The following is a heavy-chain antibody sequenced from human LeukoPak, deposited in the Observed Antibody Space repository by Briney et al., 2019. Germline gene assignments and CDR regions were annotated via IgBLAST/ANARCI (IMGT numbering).Heavy chain of an antibody. Sequence: GGSLRLSCAASGFTVSSNYMTWVRQAPGKGLEWVSSIYSGGSTYYADSVKGRFTISRDNSKNTLYLQMNSLRAEDTAVYYCARDIPVAGKGYNFDYWGQGALVTVSS. J-gene: IGHJ4*02. D-gene: IGHD6-19*01. V-gene: IGHV3-66*01. CDR2: IYSGGST. CDR1: GFTVSSNY. CDR3: ARDIPVAGKGYNFDY.